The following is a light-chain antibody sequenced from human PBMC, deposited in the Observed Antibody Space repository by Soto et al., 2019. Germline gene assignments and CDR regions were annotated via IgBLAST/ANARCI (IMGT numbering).Light chain of an antibody. CDR1: QSVRSSY. CDR2: GTS. CDR3: HQYGSSQT. Sequence: EIVLTQSPGTLSLSPGERATLSCRASQSVRSSYFAWYQQKPGQAPRLLIYGTSSRAAGIADRFSGFGSGTDFTLTISRLEPEDSAVYYCHQYGSSQTFGQGTKVDIK. V-gene: IGKV3-20*01. J-gene: IGKJ1*01.